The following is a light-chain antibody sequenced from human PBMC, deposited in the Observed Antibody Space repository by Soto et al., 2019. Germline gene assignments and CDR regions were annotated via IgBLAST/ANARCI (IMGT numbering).Light chain of an antibody. CDR2: DAS. CDR1: QSVSSY. CDR3: QQRSNWPPFT. J-gene: IGKJ3*01. V-gene: IGKV3-11*01. Sequence: EIVLTQSPATLSLSTGERDTISCRACQSVSSYLAWYQQKPGQAPRLLIYDASNRATGIPARFSGSGSGTDFTLTISSLEPEDFAVYYCQQRSNWPPFTFGPGTKVDIK.